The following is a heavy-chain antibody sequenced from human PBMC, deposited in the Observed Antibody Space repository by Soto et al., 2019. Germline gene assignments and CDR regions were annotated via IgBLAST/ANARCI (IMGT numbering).Heavy chain of an antibody. CDR2: ISATFGTA. CDR1: GGTFSSYA. Sequence: QVQLVQSGAEVKKPWSSVKVSCKASGGTFSSYAISWVRQAPGQGLEWMGGISATFGTANSAPKFQGRVTITAAESTSTVYMELSSPRSEDTAVYYCARNHDYVWGNYLAYWGQGTLVTVSS. D-gene: IGHD3-16*02. CDR3: ARNHDYVWGNYLAY. J-gene: IGHJ4*02. V-gene: IGHV1-69*12.